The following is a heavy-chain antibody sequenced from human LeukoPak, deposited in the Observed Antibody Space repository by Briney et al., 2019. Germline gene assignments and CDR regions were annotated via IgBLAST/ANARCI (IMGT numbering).Heavy chain of an antibody. D-gene: IGHD2-2*01. V-gene: IGHV4-59*01. CDR2: IYYSGST. CDR3: ASPSHCTSDSCQKYFDY. J-gene: IGHJ4*02. CDR1: GGSISSYY. Sequence: SETLSLTCTVSGGSISSYYWSWIRQPPGKGLEWIGYIYYSGSTNYNPSLKSRVTISVDTSKNQFSLKLSSVTAADTAVYYCASPSHCTSDSCQKYFDYWGQGTLVTVSS.